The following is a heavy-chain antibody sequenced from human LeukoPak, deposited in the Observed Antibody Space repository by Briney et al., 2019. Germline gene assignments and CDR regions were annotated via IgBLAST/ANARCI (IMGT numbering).Heavy chain of an antibody. CDR3: AKIIVVVPAATDFFDY. D-gene: IGHD2-2*01. CDR2: IRYDGSNK. CDR1: GFTFRSYG. Sequence: PGGSLRLSCAASGFTFRSYGMHWVREAPGKGLEWVAFIRYDGSNKYYADSVKGRFTISRDNSKNTLYLQMNSLRAGDTAVYYCAKIIVVVPAATDFFDYWGQGTLVTVSS. J-gene: IGHJ4*02. V-gene: IGHV3-30*02.